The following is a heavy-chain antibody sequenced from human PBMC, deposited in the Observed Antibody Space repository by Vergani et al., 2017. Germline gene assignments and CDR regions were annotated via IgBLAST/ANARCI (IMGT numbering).Heavy chain of an antibody. V-gene: IGHV3-21*01. CDR1: GFTFSSYS. D-gene: IGHD3-3*01. CDR3: AKDYDFWSGYPYFDY. Sequence: EVQLVESGGGLVKPGGSLRLSCAASGFTFSSYSMNWVRQAPGKGLEWVSSISSSSSYIYYADSVKGRFTISRDNAKNSLYLQMNSLRAEDTAVYYCAKDYDFWSGYPYFDYWGQGTLVTVSS. J-gene: IGHJ4*02. CDR2: ISSSSSYI.